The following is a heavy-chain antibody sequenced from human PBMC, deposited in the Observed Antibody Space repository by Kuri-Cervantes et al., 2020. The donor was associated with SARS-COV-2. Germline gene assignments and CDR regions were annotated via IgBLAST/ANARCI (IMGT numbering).Heavy chain of an antibody. CDR2: IKQDGSEE. CDR3: ARGRRIAAAGRSLKYYYYMDV. Sequence: GESLKISCAASGFTFSSYAMSWVRQAPGKGQEWVANIKQDGSEEYYVDSVKGRFTISRDNAKNSLYLQMNSLRAEDTAVYYCARGRRIAAAGRSLKYYYYMDVWGKGTTVTVSS. V-gene: IGHV3-7*01. D-gene: IGHD6-13*01. J-gene: IGHJ6*03. CDR1: GFTFSSYA.